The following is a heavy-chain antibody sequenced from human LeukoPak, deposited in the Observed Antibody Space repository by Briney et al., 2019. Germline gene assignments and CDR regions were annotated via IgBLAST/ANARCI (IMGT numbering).Heavy chain of an antibody. CDR3: ARAKGPYSSSETYYFDH. CDR2: ISYDGSNK. D-gene: IGHD6-6*01. CDR1: GFTFSSYA. Sequence: GGSLRLSCAASGFTFSSYAMHWVRQAPGKGLEWVAVISYDGSNKYYADSVKGRFTISRDNSKNTLYLQMNSLRAEDTAVYYCARAKGPYSSSETYYFDHWGQGTLVTVSS. V-gene: IGHV3-30-3*01. J-gene: IGHJ4*02.